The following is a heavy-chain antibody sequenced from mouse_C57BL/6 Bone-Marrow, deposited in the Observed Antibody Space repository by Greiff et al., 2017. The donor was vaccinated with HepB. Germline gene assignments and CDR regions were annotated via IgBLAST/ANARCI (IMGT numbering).Heavy chain of an antibody. CDR1: GFTFSDYG. D-gene: IGHD2-4*01. Sequence: EVKLVESGGGLVKPGGSLKLSCAASGFTFSDYGMHWVRQAPEKGLEWVAYISSGSSTIYYADTVKGRFTIARDNAKNTLFLQMTSLRSEDTAMYYCASFIYYDYPWFAYWGQGTLVTVSA. J-gene: IGHJ3*01. V-gene: IGHV5-17*01. CDR2: ISSGSSTI. CDR3: ASFIYYDYPWFAY.